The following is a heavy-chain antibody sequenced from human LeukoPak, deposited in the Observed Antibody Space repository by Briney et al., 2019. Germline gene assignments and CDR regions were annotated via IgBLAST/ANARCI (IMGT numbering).Heavy chain of an antibody. V-gene: IGHV3-21*01. D-gene: IGHD6-19*01. CDR1: GFTFSGYS. J-gene: IGHJ6*03. CDR2: ISSSSIYI. CDR3: ARELSGIGRYYYYYYMDV. Sequence: GGSLRLSCAASGFTFSGYSMNWVRQAPGKGLEWVSSISSSSIYIYYADSVKGRFTISRETAKPSLYLQMNSLRAEATAVYYCARELSGIGRYYYYYYMDVWGKGTTVTVSS.